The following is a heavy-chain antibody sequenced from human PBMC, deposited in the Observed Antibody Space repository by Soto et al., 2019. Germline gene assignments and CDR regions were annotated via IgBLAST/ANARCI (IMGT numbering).Heavy chain of an antibody. CDR2: IYWDDEK. CDR3: AHSRCGGDCLQSYSSHYYYGMDV. D-gene: IGHD2-21*02. J-gene: IGHJ6*02. Sequence: QITLKESGPTLVRPTQTLTLTCTFSGFSLSTSGVGVGWIRQPPGKALEWLALIYWDDEKRYSPSLKSRLTITKDTSKNQVVLTMTNMDPVDTATYYCAHSRCGGDCLQSYSSHYYYGMDVWGQGTTVTVSS. CDR1: GFSLSTSGVG. V-gene: IGHV2-5*02.